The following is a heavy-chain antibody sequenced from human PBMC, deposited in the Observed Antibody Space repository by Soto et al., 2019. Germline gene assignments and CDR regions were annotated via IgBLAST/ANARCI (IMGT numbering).Heavy chain of an antibody. Sequence: QVQLVQSGAEVKKPGASVKVSCKASGYTFTSYGITWVRQAPGQGLEWMGWISAYNGNTNYAQKLQGRVTMPTDTSTSTTYMELRSLRTDDTAVYYCARAFGQYGDYAAEYCGQGTLVTVSS. CDR1: GYTFTSYG. V-gene: IGHV1-18*01. CDR3: ARAFGQYGDYAAEY. CDR2: ISAYNGNT. J-gene: IGHJ4*02. D-gene: IGHD4-17*01.